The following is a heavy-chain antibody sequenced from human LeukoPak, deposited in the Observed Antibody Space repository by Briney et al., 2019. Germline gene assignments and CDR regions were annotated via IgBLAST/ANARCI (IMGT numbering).Heavy chain of an antibody. V-gene: IGHV3-48*04. CDR1: GFTFSSYS. Sequence: PGGSLRLSCAASGFTFSSYSMNWVRQAPGKGLEWVSYISSSSSTIYYADSVKGRFTISRDNAKNSLYLQMNSLRAEDTAVYYCARGYPRGSYYYDSSGYFHYWGQGTLVTVSS. J-gene: IGHJ4*02. CDR3: ARGYPRGSYYYDSSGYFHY. D-gene: IGHD3-22*01. CDR2: ISSSSSTI.